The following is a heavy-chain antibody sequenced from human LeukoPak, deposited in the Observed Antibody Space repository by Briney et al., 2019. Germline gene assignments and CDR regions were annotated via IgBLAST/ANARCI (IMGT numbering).Heavy chain of an antibody. J-gene: IGHJ6*02. Sequence: SETLSLTCAVSGGSISSSNWWSWVRQPPGKGLEWIGEIYHSGSTNYNPSLKSRVTISVDKSKNQFSLKLSSVTAADTAVYYCARAHSIASYYYGVDVWGQGTTVTVSS. V-gene: IGHV4-4*02. CDR1: GGSISSSNW. CDR3: ARAHSIASYYYGVDV. D-gene: IGHD2/OR15-2a*01. CDR2: IYHSGST.